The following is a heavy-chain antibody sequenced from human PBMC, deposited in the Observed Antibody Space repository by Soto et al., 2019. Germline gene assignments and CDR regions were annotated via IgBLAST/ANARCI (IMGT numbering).Heavy chain of an antibody. V-gene: IGHV3-30-3*01. CDR3: ARDPKTSGGQHWAFNYFDS. D-gene: IGHD7-27*01. J-gene: IGHJ4*02. Sequence: GGSLRLSCAASGFSFSISPMQWVRQAPGKGPEWVALISYDGTNKFYADSVKGRFTISRDNSKSTLYLQVDSLRPEDAAVYYCARDPKTSGGQHWAFNYFDSWGQGTLVTVSS. CDR2: ISYDGTNK. CDR1: GFSFSISP.